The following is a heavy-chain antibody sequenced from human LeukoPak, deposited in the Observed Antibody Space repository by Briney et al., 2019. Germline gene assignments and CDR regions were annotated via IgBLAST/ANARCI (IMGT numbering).Heavy chain of an antibody. CDR2: MKGTGET. V-gene: IGHV3-23*01. Sequence: GGSPRLSCAASGLSFSSFAMSWVRQAPARGLEWLSSMKGTGETFYADSVRGRFTLSRDDSRNTVYLQLNNLRVEDTAVYYCARASWVSSADAVRWGQGTVVTVSS. CDR1: GLSFSSFA. J-gene: IGHJ4*02. D-gene: IGHD3-16*01. CDR3: ARASWVSSADAVR.